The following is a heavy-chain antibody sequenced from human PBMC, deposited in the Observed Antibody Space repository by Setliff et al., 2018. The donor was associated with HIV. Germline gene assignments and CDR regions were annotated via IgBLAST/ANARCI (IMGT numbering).Heavy chain of an antibody. Sequence: GGSLRLSCAASGFSFSNAWMDWVRQAPGKGLEWVGRGYTKTDGGTTDYAAPVKGRFTISRDDSKNTLYLQVNSLKTEDTAVYYCTTDLSSIAALGAFDIWGQGTMVTVSS. CDR2: GYTKTDGGTT. CDR3: TTDLSSIAALGAFDI. J-gene: IGHJ3*02. CDR1: GFSFSNAW. D-gene: IGHD6-6*01. V-gene: IGHV3-15*05.